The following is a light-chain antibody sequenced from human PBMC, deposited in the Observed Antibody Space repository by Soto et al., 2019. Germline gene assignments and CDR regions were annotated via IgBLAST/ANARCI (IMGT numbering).Light chain of an antibody. V-gene: IGKV3-20*01. CDR1: QAVNTR. CDR2: TAS. Sequence: EIVLTQSPATLSSFPGDRVTLSCRASQAVNTRLAWYRHKPGQAPRLLIYTASTRASGTPARFSGSGSGTDFTLTISRLEPEDFALYYCQQYATSPLTFGGGTKVDIK. CDR3: QQYATSPLT. J-gene: IGKJ4*01.